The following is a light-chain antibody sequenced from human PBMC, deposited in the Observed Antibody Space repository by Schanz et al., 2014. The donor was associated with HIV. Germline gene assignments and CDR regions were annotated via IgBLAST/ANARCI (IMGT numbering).Light chain of an antibody. Sequence: EIVMTQSPGTLSVSPGERATLSCRASQTVSKNLAWYQQKPGQAPRLLIYGASTRVTGIPARFSGSGSGTEFTLTISSLEPEDFALYYCQQYGGSPLTFGGGTKVEIK. CDR1: QTVSKN. CDR3: QQYGGSPLT. CDR2: GAS. J-gene: IGKJ4*01. V-gene: IGKV3-15*01.